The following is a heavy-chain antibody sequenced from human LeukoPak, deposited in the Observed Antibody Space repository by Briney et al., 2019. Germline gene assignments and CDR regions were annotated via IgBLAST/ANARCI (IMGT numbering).Heavy chain of an antibody. D-gene: IGHD3-22*01. Sequence: SVKVSCMASGGTFSSYAISWVRQAPGQGLEWMGGIIPIFGTANYAQKFQGRVTITTDESTSTAYMELSSLRSEDTAVYYCARDRYYDSSGHTLFYWGQGTLVTVSS. CDR2: IIPIFGTA. CDR1: GGTFSSYA. CDR3: ARDRYYDSSGHTLFY. J-gene: IGHJ4*02. V-gene: IGHV1-69*05.